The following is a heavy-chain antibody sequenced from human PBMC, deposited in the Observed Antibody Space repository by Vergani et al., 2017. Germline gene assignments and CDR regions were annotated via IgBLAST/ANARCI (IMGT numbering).Heavy chain of an antibody. V-gene: IGHV3-33*01. CDR3: AREQDPRGAFDI. Sequence: QVQLVESGGGVVQPGRSLRLSCAASGFTFSSYGMHWVRQAPGKGLEWVAVIWYDGSNKYYADSVKGRFTISRDNSKNTLYLQMNSLRAEDTGVYYCAREQDPRGAFDIWGQGTMVTVSS. CDR2: IWYDGSNK. J-gene: IGHJ3*02. CDR1: GFTFSSYG.